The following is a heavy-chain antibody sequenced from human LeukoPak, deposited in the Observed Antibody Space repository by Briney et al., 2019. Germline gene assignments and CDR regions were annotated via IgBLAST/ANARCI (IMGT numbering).Heavy chain of an antibody. D-gene: IGHD5-12*01. Sequence: PSETLSLTCAVYGGSFSGYYWSWIRQPPGKGLEWIGEINHSGSTNYNPSLKSRVTISVDTSKNQFSLKLSSVTAADTAVYYCARVGSDIVATMGFDYWGQGTLVTVSS. V-gene: IGHV4-34*01. CDR1: GGSFSGYY. CDR3: ARVGSDIVATMGFDY. CDR2: INHSGST. J-gene: IGHJ4*02.